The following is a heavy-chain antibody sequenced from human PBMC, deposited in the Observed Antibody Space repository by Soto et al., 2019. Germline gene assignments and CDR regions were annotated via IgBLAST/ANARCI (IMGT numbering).Heavy chain of an antibody. CDR3: ARSRDLESGSYQLDAFDI. V-gene: IGHV1-2*04. CDR1: GYTFTGYY. J-gene: IGHJ3*02. CDR2: INPNSGGT. Sequence: ASVKVSFTASGYTFTGYYIHWVRQAPGQGLEWMGWINPNSGGTNYAQKFQGWVTMTRDTSISTAYMELSRLRSDDTAVYYCARSRDLESGSYQLDAFDIWGQGTMVTVSS. D-gene: IGHD1-26*01.